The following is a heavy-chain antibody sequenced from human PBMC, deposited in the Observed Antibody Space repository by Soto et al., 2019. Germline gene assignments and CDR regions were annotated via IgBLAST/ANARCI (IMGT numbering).Heavy chain of an antibody. J-gene: IGHJ4*02. CDR1: GFTFSSYS. Sequence: GGSLRLSCAASGFTFSSYSMNWVRQAPGKGLEWVSYISSSSSTIYYADSVKGRFTISRDNAKNSLYLQMNSLRAEDTAVYYCARESDYDFWSGYPFDYWGQGTLVTVSS. CDR2: ISSSSSTI. V-gene: IGHV3-48*01. D-gene: IGHD3-3*01. CDR3: ARESDYDFWSGYPFDY.